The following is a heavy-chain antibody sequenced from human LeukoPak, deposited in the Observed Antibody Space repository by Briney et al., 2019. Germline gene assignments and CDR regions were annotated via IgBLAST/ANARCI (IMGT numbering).Heavy chain of an antibody. V-gene: IGHV3-23*01. CDR2: ISRNSGDYT. CDR1: GFTFSSYA. CDR3: SKKGQNEDYGKPD. D-gene: IGHD4-17*01. Sequence: GGSLRLSCAASGFTFSSYAMSWVRQAPGKGLECVASISRNSGDYTLYAASVKGRFTISRDNSRSTLYLQMNSLRAEDTAVYYCSKKGQNEDYGKPDWGQGTLDTVSS. J-gene: IGHJ4*02.